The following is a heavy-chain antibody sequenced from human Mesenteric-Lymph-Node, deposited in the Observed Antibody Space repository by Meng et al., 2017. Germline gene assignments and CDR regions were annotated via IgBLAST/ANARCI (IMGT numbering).Heavy chain of an antibody. D-gene: IGHD3/OR15-3a*01. CDR2: ISSGGTTI. CDR3: ARVDGWKFDP. V-gene: IGHV3-11*01. CDR1: GFTFRDSY. Sequence: QVPLVGSGGGVGQPGRSLRLSCAASGFTFRDSYMSWFRQAPGKGLEWVSYISSGGTTINYADSVKGRFTISRDNAKNSLYLQMSSLRAEDTAVYYCARVDGWKFDPWGQGTLVTVSS. J-gene: IGHJ5*02.